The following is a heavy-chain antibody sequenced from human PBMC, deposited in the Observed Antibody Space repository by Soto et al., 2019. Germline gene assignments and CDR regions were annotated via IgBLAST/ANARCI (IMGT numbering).Heavy chain of an antibody. CDR1: SASISSSSYT. CDR3: ARLLRHNYYGMDV. CDR2: IYYSGST. Sequence: SETLSLTCTVSSASISSSSYTWGWIRQPPGKGLEWIGSIYYSGSTYYNPSLNSRVTISVDTSKNQFSLKLSSVTAADTAVYYCARLLRHNYYGMDVWGQGTTVTVSS. J-gene: IGHJ6*02. V-gene: IGHV4-39*01. D-gene: IGHD5-12*01.